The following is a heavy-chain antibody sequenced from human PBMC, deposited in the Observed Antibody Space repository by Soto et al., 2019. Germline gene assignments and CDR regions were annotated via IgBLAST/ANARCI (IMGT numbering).Heavy chain of an antibody. J-gene: IGHJ5*02. CDR2: INPSGGST. Sequence: ASVKVSCKASGYTFTSYYMHWVRQAPGQGLEWMGIINPSGGSTSYAQKFQGRVTMTRDTSTSTVYMELSSQRSEDTAVYYCARDLGRGSGPGGWFDPWGQGTLVTVSS. V-gene: IGHV1-46*01. CDR3: ARDLGRGSGPGGWFDP. CDR1: GYTFTSYY. D-gene: IGHD3-10*01.